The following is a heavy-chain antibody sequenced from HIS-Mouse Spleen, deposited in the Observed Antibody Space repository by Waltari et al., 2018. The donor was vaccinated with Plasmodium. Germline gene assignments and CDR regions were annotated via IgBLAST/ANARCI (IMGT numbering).Heavy chain of an antibody. V-gene: IGHV3-7*01. D-gene: IGHD6-13*01. Sequence: EVQLVESGGGLVQPGGSLRLSCAASGFTFSSYWMSWVRQAPGKGLEWGANRKQDGSEKYYVDSVKGRFTISIDNAKNSLYLQMNSLRAEDTAVYYCASSWYWYFDLWGRGTLVTVSS. J-gene: IGHJ2*01. CDR3: ASSWYWYFDL. CDR1: GFTFSSYW. CDR2: RKQDGSEK.